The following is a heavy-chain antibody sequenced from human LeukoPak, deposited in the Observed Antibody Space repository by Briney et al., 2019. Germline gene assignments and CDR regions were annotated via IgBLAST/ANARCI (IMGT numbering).Heavy chain of an antibody. J-gene: IGHJ6*02. V-gene: IGHV1-18*01. CDR1: GYTFTNYG. CDR3: ARDLVRDYDILTGTYYYYGMDV. CDR2: ISAYNGNT. Sequence: ASVTVSCKASGYTFTNYGISWVRQAPGQGLEWMGWISAYNGNTNYAQKLQGRVTMTTDTSTSTAYMELRSLRSDDTAVYYCARDLVRDYDILTGTYYYYGMDVWGQGTTVTVSS. D-gene: IGHD3-9*01.